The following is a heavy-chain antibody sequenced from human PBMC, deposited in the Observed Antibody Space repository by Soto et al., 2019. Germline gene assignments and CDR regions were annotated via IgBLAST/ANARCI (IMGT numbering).Heavy chain of an antibody. CDR2: ISYDGSNK. Sequence: WSLRLSCAASGFTFSSYAMHWVRQAPGKGLEWVAAISYDGSNKYYADSVKGRFTMSRDNSKNTLYLQMDSLRAEDTAVYYCARGPSSLTSFDYWGQGTLVTVSS. CDR3: ARGPSSLTSFDY. J-gene: IGHJ4*02. CDR1: GFTFSSYA. D-gene: IGHD2-2*01. V-gene: IGHV3-30-3*01.